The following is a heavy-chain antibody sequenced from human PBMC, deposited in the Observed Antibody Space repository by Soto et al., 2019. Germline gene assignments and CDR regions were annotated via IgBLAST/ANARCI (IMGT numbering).Heavy chain of an antibody. D-gene: IGHD3-10*01. Sequence: GGSLRLSCAASGFIFNNYVMTWVRQAPGKGLEWVSVIYSGGSTYYADSVKGRFTISRDNSKNTLYLQMNSLRAEDTAVYYCARDSPFGDNYWGQGTLVTVSS. CDR1: GFIFNNYV. J-gene: IGHJ4*02. CDR3: ARDSPFGDNY. CDR2: IYSGGST. V-gene: IGHV3-66*01.